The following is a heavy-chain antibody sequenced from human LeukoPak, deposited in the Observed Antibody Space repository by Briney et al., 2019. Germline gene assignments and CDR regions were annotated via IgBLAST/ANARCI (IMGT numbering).Heavy chain of an antibody. V-gene: IGHV3-30*04. CDR3: ARDYYYGSGSSNIFDI. CDR1: GFIFSNYA. J-gene: IGHJ3*02. CDR2: ISYDGSNK. D-gene: IGHD3-10*01. Sequence: GGTLRLSCAASGFIFSNYAMHWVRQAPGKGLEWVAVISYDGSNKYYADSVKGRFTISRDNSKNTLYLQMNCLRAEYTAVYYCARDYYYGSGSSNIFDIWGQGTMVTVSS.